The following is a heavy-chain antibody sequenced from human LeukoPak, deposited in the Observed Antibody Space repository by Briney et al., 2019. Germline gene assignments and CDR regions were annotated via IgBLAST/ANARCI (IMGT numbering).Heavy chain of an antibody. Sequence: PGGSLRLSCAASGFTFSSYSMNWVRQAPGKGLEWVSSISSSSTYIYYADSVKGRFTISRDNAKNSLYLQMNSLRAEDTAVYYCATYGSGSHYYFDYWGQGTLVTVSS. D-gene: IGHD3-10*01. CDR3: ATYGSGSHYYFDY. CDR2: ISSSSTYI. CDR1: GFTFSSYS. J-gene: IGHJ4*02. V-gene: IGHV3-21*01.